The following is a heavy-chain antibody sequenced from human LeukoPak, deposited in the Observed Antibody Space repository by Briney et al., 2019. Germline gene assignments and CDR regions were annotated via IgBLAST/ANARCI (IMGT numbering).Heavy chain of an antibody. D-gene: IGHD3-3*01. Sequence: GRSLRLSCAASGFTFSHYAMHWVRQAPGKGLEWVAVISYDGSNKYYADSVKGRFTISRDNSKNTLYLQMNSLRAEDTAVYYCAKEGSIFGVVIRPYYFDYWGQGTLVTVSS. CDR3: AKEGSIFGVVIRPYYFDY. J-gene: IGHJ4*02. CDR2: ISYDGSNK. V-gene: IGHV3-30*04. CDR1: GFTFSHYA.